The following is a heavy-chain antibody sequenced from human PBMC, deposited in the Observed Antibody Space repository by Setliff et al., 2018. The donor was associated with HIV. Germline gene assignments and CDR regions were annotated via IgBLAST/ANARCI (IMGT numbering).Heavy chain of an antibody. Sequence: PGESLKISCAASGFTFSSYSMNWVRQTPGKGLEWISYISATGTIKYADSVKGRFTISRDNAKNTLYLQMNSLRAEDTGVYSCARLWSYDYVWGSYRPVDYWGRGTLVTVSS. CDR2: ISATGTI. CDR3: ARLWSYDYVWGSYRPVDY. J-gene: IGHJ4*02. CDR1: GFTFSSYS. V-gene: IGHV3-48*01. D-gene: IGHD3-16*02.